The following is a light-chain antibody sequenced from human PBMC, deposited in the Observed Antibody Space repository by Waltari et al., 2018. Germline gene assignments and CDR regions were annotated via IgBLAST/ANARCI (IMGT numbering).Light chain of an antibody. CDR3: QQQNNWTLWT. V-gene: IGKV3-15*01. CDR1: KKSSSN. CDR2: DAS. J-gene: IGKJ1*01. Sequence: MVMTKSPATLSVSQGQRATLPCRPTKKSSSNLAWYQQKPRQTPSILIFDASTRAPGSPARFSGSRSGTEYTLTTISLQSADVAVYYCQQQNNWTLWTFGQGTKVEIK.